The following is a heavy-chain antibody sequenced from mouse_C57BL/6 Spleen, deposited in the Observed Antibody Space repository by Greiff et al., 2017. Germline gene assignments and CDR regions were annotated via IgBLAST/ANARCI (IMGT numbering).Heavy chain of an antibody. D-gene: IGHD2-5*01. CDR3: AREGAYYSNPDY. Sequence: VKLMESGPELVKPGASVKISCKASGYAFSSSWMNWVKQRPGKGLEWIGRIYPGDGDTNYNGKFKGKATLTADKSSSTAYLQLSSLTSDDSAVYFWAREGAYYSNPDYWGQGTTLTVSS. CDR2: IYPGDGDT. CDR1: GYAFSSSW. J-gene: IGHJ2*01. V-gene: IGHV1-82*01.